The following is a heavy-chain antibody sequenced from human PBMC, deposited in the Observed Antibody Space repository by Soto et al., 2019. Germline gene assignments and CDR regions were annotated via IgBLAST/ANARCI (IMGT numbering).Heavy chain of an antibody. Sequence: SETLSLTCTVSGGSISSYYWSWIRQPPGKGLEWIGYIYYSGSTNYNPSLKSRVTISVDTSKNQFSLKLSSVTAADTAVYYCARRTVTIDYYSYYMDVWGKGTTVTVSS. CDR3: ARRTVTIDYYSYYMDV. CDR1: GGSISSYY. V-gene: IGHV4-59*08. D-gene: IGHD4-4*01. CDR2: IYYSGST. J-gene: IGHJ6*03.